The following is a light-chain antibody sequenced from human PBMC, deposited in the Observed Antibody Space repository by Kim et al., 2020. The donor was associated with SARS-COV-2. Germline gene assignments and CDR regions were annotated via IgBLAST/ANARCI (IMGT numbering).Light chain of an antibody. CDR2: DVR. Sequence: RSGAGTRSDVGGYDYVCGYQEHPGGAPSSMVYDVRRRPSGVPSLFYDSRSGNTAVLSIAGLQAKDGEDYYCGSYAGSYGVVFGGGTQLNVL. CDR3: GSYAGSYGVV. CDR1: RSDVGGYDY. J-gene: IGLJ2*01. V-gene: IGLV2-11*01.